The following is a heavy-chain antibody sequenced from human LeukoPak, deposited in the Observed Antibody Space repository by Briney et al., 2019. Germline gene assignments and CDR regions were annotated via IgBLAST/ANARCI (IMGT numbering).Heavy chain of an antibody. J-gene: IGHJ4*02. D-gene: IGHD5-12*01. Sequence: ASVKVSCKASGGIFSSYAISWVRQAPGQGLEWMGWISAYNGNTNYAQKFQGRVTMTRDTSISTAYMELSRLRSDDTAVYYCATDRGGYGNWGQGTLVTVSS. V-gene: IGHV1-18*01. CDR3: ATDRGGYGN. CDR1: GGIFSSYA. CDR2: ISAYNGNT.